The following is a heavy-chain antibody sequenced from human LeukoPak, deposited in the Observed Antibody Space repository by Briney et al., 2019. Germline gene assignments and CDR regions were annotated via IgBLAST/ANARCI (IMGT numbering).Heavy chain of an antibody. J-gene: IGHJ4*02. V-gene: IGHV1-3*03. CDR2: INAGNGNT. D-gene: IGHD3-22*01. CDR1: GYTFTSYA. Sequence: ASVKVSCKASGYTFTSYAMHWVRQAPGQRLEWMGWINAGNGNTKYSQEFQGRVTITRDTSASTAYMELSSLRSEDTAVYYCARDRHSSGYRTNDYWGQGTLVTVSS. CDR3: ARDRHSSGYRTNDY.